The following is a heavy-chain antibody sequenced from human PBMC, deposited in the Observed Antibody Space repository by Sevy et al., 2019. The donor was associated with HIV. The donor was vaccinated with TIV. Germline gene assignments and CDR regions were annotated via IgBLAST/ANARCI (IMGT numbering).Heavy chain of an antibody. V-gene: IGHV1-2*02. J-gene: IGHJ6*03. CDR1: GYTFTGYY. D-gene: IGHD4-17*01. CDR3: ARDAVTTDYYYYYYMDV. CDR2: INPNSGGT. Sequence: ASVKVSCKASGYTFTGYYMHWVRQAPGQGLEWMGWINPNSGGTNYAQKFQGRVTMTRDTSISTAYMELSRLRSDDTAVYYCARDAVTTDYYYYYYMDVWGKGTTVTVSS.